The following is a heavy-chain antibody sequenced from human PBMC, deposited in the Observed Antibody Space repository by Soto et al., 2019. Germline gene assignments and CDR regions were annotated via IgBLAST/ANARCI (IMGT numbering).Heavy chain of an antibody. Sequence: SETLSLTCTVSGGSISSGGYYWSWIRQHPGKGLEWIGYIYYSGSTYYNPSLKSRVTISVDTSKNQFSLKLSSVTAADTAVYYCARGSNYYGSGSYYYYYYMDVWGKGTTVTVSS. CDR2: IYYSGST. D-gene: IGHD3-10*01. CDR3: ARGSNYYGSGSYYYYYYMDV. J-gene: IGHJ6*03. CDR1: GGSISSGGYY. V-gene: IGHV4-31*03.